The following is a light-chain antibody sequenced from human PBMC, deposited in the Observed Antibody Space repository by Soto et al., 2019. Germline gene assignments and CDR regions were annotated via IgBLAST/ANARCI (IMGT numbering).Light chain of an antibody. CDR1: QNVLYSSNNKNY. V-gene: IGKV4-1*01. CDR3: LHHYVTPPT. J-gene: IGKJ1*01. CDR2: WAS. Sequence: DIVMTQSPDSLAVSLGERATINCKSSQNVLYSSNNKNYLAWYQQKPGQPPKLLIYWASTREPGVPDRFSGSGSGTDFTLTISSLQAEDVAVYYCLHHYVTPPTFGQGTKVEIK.